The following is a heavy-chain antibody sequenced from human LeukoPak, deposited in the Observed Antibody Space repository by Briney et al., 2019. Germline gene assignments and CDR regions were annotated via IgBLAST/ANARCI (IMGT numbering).Heavy chain of an antibody. CDR2: IYYSGTT. J-gene: IGHJ4*02. V-gene: IGHV4-59*12. CDR1: GGSISTNS. CDR3: ARENYYGSGSYYKRVEFDY. Sequence: SETLSLTCTVSGGSISTNSWIWIRQPPGKGLEWIGYIYYSGTTNYNPSLKSRVTISVDTSKNQFSLKLSSVTAADTAVYFCARENYYGSGSYYKRVEFDYWGQGTLVTVSS. D-gene: IGHD3-10*01.